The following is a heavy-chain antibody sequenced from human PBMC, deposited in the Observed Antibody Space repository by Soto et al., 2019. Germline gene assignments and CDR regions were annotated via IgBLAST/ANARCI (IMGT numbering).Heavy chain of an antibody. Sequence: QVQLQESGPGLVKPSQTLSLTCTVSGGSISSGDYYWSWIRQPPGKGLEWIGYLFYGGSTYYNPSLTSRVTLSVATSKNQFSLQLRSVTAADTAVYYWARGGPFGWFDPWGQGTQVTVSS. D-gene: IGHD3-10*01. CDR2: LFYGGST. J-gene: IGHJ5*02. CDR1: GGSISSGDYY. V-gene: IGHV4-30-4*01. CDR3: ARGGPFGWFDP.